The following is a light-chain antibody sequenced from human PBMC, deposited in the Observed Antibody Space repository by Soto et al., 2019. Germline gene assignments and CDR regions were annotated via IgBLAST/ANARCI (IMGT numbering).Light chain of an antibody. Sequence: QSVLTQPPSASGTPGQRVTISCSGSSSNIGSNYVYWHQQLPGTAPKLLIYRNNQRPSGVPDRFSGSKSGTSASLAISGLRSEDEADYYCATWDDSLSGVVFGGGTMLTVL. V-gene: IGLV1-47*01. J-gene: IGLJ2*01. CDR2: RNN. CDR3: ATWDDSLSGVV. CDR1: SSNIGSNY.